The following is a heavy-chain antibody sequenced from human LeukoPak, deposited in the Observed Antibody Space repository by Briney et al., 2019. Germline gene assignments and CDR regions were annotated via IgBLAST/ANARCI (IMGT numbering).Heavy chain of an antibody. CDR3: ARLYGSGWYDGDY. D-gene: IGHD6-19*01. J-gene: IGHJ4*02. CDR2: VYYSGST. Sequence: PSETLSLTCTVSGDSMSGHIWSWIRQPPGKGLEWIGYVYYSGSTYYNPSLKSRLTMSVDTSKNHFSLRLSSVTAADTAVYYCARLYGSGWYDGDYWGQGTLVTVSS. V-gene: IGHV4-59*08. CDR1: GDSMSGHI.